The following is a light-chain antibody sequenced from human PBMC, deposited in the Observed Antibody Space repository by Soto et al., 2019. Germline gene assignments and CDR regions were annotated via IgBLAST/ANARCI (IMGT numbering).Light chain of an antibody. Sequence: DIQMTQSPSSLSASVGDRVTITCRASQSFNNFVNWYQQRPGKAPELLIYASSTLHIGVPSRFSGSGSGTHFTLTISRLQPEDLGTYYCHQTYTTLGTFGQGTKVEL. J-gene: IGKJ1*01. V-gene: IGKV1-39*01. CDR3: HQTYTTLGT. CDR1: QSFNNF. CDR2: ASS.